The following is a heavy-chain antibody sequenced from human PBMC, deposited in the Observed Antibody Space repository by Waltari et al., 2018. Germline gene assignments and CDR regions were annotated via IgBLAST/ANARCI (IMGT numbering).Heavy chain of an antibody. J-gene: IGHJ4*02. CDR3: AKDGSASRLVRYYLDS. D-gene: IGHD2-8*02. Sequence: QVQLVESGGGVVQPGRSLRLSCAESGFAFSSYAMHWVRQAPGKGLEWVAVIWYDGSYKFYADSVKGRFSISRDNPKNTLHLQMDSLRAEDSAIYYCAKDGSASRLVRYYLDSWGPGTLVTVSS. V-gene: IGHV3-33*06. CDR1: GFAFSSYA. CDR2: IWYDGSYK.